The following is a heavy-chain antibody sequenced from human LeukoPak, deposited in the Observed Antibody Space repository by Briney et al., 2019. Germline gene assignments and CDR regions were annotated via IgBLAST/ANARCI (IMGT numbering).Heavy chain of an antibody. V-gene: IGHV3-30*03. Sequence: GGSLRLSCAASGFTFSSYGIHWVRQAPGKGLEWVAVISYDGSNKYYADSVKGRFTISRDNAKNSLYLQMNSLRAEDTAVYYCARGPYGDYIDAFDYWGQGTLVTVSS. D-gene: IGHD4-17*01. J-gene: IGHJ4*02. CDR1: GFTFSSYG. CDR2: ISYDGSNK. CDR3: ARGPYGDYIDAFDY.